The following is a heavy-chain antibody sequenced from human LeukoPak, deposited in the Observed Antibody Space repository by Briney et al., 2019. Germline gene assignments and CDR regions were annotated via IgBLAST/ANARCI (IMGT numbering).Heavy chain of an antibody. CDR2: IYYSGST. V-gene: IGHV4-59*01. CDR1: GGSISSYY. D-gene: IGHD1-1*01. J-gene: IGHJ3*02. CDR3: ARGGYSSNRGAFDI. Sequence: SETLSLTCTVSGGSISSYYWSWIRQPPGKGLEWIGYIYYSGSTNYNPSLKSRVTISVDTSKNQFSLKLSSVTAADTAVYHCARGGYSSNRGAFDIWGQGTMVTVSS.